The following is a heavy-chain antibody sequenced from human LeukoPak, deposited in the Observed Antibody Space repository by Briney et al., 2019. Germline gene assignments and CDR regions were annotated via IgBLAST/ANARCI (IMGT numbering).Heavy chain of an antibody. D-gene: IGHD4-17*01. CDR1: GGTFSSYA. CDR2: IIPILGIA. CDR3: APVTTTGA. J-gene: IGHJ5*02. Sequence: SVKVSCKASGGTFSSYAISWVRQAPGQGREWMGRIIPILGIANYAQKFQGRVTITADKSTSTAYMELSSLRSEDTAVYYCAPVTTTGAWGQGTLVTVSS. V-gene: IGHV1-69*04.